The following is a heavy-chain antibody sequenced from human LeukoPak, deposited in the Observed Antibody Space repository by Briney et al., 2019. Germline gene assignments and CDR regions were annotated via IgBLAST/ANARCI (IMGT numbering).Heavy chain of an antibody. Sequence: GASVKVSCKASGYTFTGDYMHWVRQAPGQGLEWMGWINPNSGGTNYAQKFQGRVTMTRDTSISTAYMELSRLRSDDTAVYYRARAVYDILTGYSGLCDYWGQGTLVTVSS. CDR1: GYTFTGDY. CDR3: ARAVYDILTGYSGLCDY. V-gene: IGHV1-2*02. CDR2: INPNSGGT. J-gene: IGHJ4*02. D-gene: IGHD3-9*01.